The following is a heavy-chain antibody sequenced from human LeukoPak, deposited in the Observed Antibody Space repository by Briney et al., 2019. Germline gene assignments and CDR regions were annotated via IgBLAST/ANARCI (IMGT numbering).Heavy chain of an antibody. CDR3: ARGGGGYCSSTSCFYYYYGMDV. Sequence: GRSLRLSCAASGFTFSTYAMAWVRQFSGKRLEWVSAISGSGIHTYFADSLKGRFTISRDNAKNTLYLQMNSLRAEDTAVYYCARGGGGYCSSTSCFYYYYGMDVWGQGTTVTVSS. D-gene: IGHD2-2*01. CDR2: ISGSGIHT. CDR1: GFTFSTYA. J-gene: IGHJ6*02. V-gene: IGHV3-23*01.